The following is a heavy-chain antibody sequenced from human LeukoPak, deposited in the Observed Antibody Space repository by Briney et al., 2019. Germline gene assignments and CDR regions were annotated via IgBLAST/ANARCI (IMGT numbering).Heavy chain of an antibody. CDR1: GYTFTSYG. CDR3: ARYRPSLSGSGSSPDY. CDR2: ISAYNGNT. Sequence: ASVRVSCKASGYTFTSYGISWVRQAPGQGLEWMGWISAYNGNTNYAQKLQGRVTTTTDTSTSTAYMELRSLRSDDTAVYYCARYRPSLSGSGSSPDYWGQGTLVTVSS. D-gene: IGHD3-10*01. V-gene: IGHV1-18*01. J-gene: IGHJ4*02.